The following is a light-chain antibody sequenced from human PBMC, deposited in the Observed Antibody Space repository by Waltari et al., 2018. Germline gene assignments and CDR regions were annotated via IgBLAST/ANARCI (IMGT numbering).Light chain of an antibody. CDR1: ALQKTY. CDR3: QAADSTSTHVV. V-gene: IGLV3-25*03. Sequence: SYELTQPPSASVSPERTARPPCCGRALQKTYQFWYQQKTGQSPVLVTYKDTERPSGIPDRFSGSTAGKTVTLTISGVQAEDEADYYCQAADSTSTHVVFGGGTKLTVL. J-gene: IGLJ2*01. CDR2: KDT.